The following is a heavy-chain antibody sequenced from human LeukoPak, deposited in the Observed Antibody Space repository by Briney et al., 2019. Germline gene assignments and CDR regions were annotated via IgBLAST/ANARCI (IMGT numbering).Heavy chain of an antibody. CDR3: ARSPNYDFWSGYDNGRRSNDAFDI. J-gene: IGHJ3*02. CDR1: GFTFSSYS. CDR2: ISSSSSTI. V-gene: IGHV3-48*01. D-gene: IGHD3-3*01. Sequence: GGSLRLSCAASGFTFSSYSMNWVRQAPGKGLEWVSYISSSSSTIYYADSVKGRFTISRDNAKNSLYLQMNSLRAEDTAVYYCARSPNYDFWSGYDNGRRSNDAFDIWGQGTMVTVSS.